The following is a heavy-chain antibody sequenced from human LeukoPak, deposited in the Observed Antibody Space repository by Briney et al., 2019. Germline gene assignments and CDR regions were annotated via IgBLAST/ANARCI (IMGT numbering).Heavy chain of an antibody. V-gene: IGHV4-34*01. CDR3: VRSVYYYGSGSYYKKPEYYYYGMDV. CDR2: INHSGST. J-gene: IGHJ6*02. CDR1: GGSFSVYY. Sequence: SETLSLTCAVCGGSFSVYYWSWIRQPQGKGLEWIGEINHSGSTNYNPSLKSRVTISVDTSKNQFSLKLSSVTAADTAVYYCVRSVYYYGSGSYYKKPEYYYYGMDVWGQGTTVTVSS. D-gene: IGHD3-10*01.